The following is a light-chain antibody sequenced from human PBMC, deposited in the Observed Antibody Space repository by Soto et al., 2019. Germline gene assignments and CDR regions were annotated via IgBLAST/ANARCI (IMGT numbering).Light chain of an antibody. CDR1: QTVIHNY. J-gene: IGKJ5*01. V-gene: IGKV3D-20*02. CDR2: GAS. Sequence: EIVLTKSTATLSSFQGDIVTLSCRASQTVIHNYLDWPQHKPGQTPRLLVYGASNRATGIPDRFRGSGYGTDFTLTITRLEPEDSAVYHCQQRNVWPPVTFGQATRLEIK. CDR3: QQRNVWPPVT.